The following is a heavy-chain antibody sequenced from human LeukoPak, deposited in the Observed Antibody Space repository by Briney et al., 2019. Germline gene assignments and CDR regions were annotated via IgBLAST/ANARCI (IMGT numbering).Heavy chain of an antibody. J-gene: IGHJ4*02. Sequence: GGSLRLSCAASGFTFSSYEMNWVRQAPGKGLEWVSYISSSGSTIYYADSVKGRFTISRDNAKNSLYLQMNSLRAEDTAVYYCARAGVGGDFWSGYSAQFDCWGQGTLVTVSS. V-gene: IGHV3-48*03. CDR2: ISSSGSTI. D-gene: IGHD3-3*01. CDR3: ARAGVGGDFWSGYSAQFDC. CDR1: GFTFSSYE.